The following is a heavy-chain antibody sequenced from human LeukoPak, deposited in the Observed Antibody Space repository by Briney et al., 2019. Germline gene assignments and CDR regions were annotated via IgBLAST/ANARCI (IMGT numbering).Heavy chain of an antibody. CDR2: IIGSSGST. Sequence: PGGSLRLSCAVSGFIFTNYAMSWVRQAPGKGLEWVSVIIGSSGSTFYADSVKGRFTISRDKSKNTLYLQMNSLRAEDTAVYYCAKDPVKWELHPFDYWGQGTLVTVSS. D-gene: IGHD1-26*01. CDR1: GFIFTNYA. V-gene: IGHV3-23*01. CDR3: AKDPVKWELHPFDY. J-gene: IGHJ4*02.